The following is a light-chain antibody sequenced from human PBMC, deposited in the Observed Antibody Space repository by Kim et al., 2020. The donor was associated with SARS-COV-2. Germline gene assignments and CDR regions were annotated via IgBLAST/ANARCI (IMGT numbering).Light chain of an antibody. Sequence: DIVMTQSPDSLAVSLAERATINCKSSQDVLSSSNNRDYLSWYQQKPGQPPKLLIYSASTRASGVPARFSGSGSGTDFTLTISSLQAEDVAVYSCQQYYTTPLTFGQGTKVDIK. J-gene: IGKJ1*01. CDR3: QQYYTTPLT. CDR1: QDVLSSSNNRDY. CDR2: SAS. V-gene: IGKV4-1*01.